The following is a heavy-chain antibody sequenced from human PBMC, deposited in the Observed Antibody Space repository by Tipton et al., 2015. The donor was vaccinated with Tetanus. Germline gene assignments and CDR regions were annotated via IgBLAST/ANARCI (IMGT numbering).Heavy chain of an antibody. J-gene: IGHJ4*02. CDR2: ITPIFGTT. V-gene: IGHV1-69*01. CDR3: ARGGTMDY. Sequence: QSGAEVKKPGSSVKVSCKASGGTFTNYALSWVRQAPGQGLEWVGGITPIFGTTNSVPKFQGRVTITADESTNTAYMELSSLRSEDTAVYYCARGGTMDYWGQGTLVTVSA. CDR1: GGTFTNYA. D-gene: IGHD1-1*01.